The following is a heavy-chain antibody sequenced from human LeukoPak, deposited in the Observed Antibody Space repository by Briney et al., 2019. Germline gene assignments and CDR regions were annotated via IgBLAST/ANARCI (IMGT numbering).Heavy chain of an antibody. CDR1: GFTFSNFG. Sequence: GGSLRLSCAASGFTFSNFGMHWVRRAPGKGLEWVTFIRYDGSKKYYADSVKGHFTISRDNSKNTLYLQMNSLSAEDTAVYYCAKNGDRGAYCSGGSCYPYYYYYMDVWGKGTTVTISS. V-gene: IGHV3-30*02. CDR3: AKNGDRGAYCSGGSCYPYYYYYMDV. D-gene: IGHD2-15*01. CDR2: IRYDGSKK. J-gene: IGHJ6*03.